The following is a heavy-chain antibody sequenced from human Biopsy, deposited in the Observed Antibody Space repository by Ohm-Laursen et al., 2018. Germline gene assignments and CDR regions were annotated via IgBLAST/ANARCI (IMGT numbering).Heavy chain of an antibody. CDR1: GGSTSSSY. Sequence: SDTLSLTCTVSGGSTSSSYWTWVRQPPGKGLEWIGYISYSGITNYNASLKSRLTISIDTSKNQFSLKLTSVTAADTAVYYCARHPTGFWFDPWGQGTLVIVSS. J-gene: IGHJ5*02. CDR3: ARHPTGFWFDP. CDR2: ISYSGIT. V-gene: IGHV4-59*08.